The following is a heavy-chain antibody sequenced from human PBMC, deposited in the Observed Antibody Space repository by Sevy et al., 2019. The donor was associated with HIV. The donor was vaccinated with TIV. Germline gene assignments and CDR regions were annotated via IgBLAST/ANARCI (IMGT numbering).Heavy chain of an antibody. J-gene: IGHJ4*02. Sequence: GGSLRLSCSASGFTFDDYAMHWVRQAPGKGLEWVAGIIWNSGVVDYADSVKGRFTISRDNAKKFVYLQMNSLRVEDTALYYCAKDWAIAGRPGEGFFDYWGQGTLVTVSS. V-gene: IGHV3-9*01. CDR3: AKDWAIAGRPGEGFFDY. D-gene: IGHD6-6*01. CDR2: IIWNSGVV. CDR1: GFTFDDYA.